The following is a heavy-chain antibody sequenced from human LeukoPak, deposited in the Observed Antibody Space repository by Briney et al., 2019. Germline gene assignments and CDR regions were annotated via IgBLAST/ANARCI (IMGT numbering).Heavy chain of an antibody. Sequence: ASVKVSCKASGYTFTSYYMHWVRQAPGQGLEWMGIINPSGGSTSYAQKFQGRVTMTRDTSTSTVYMELSSLGSEDTAVYYCARVQSRSSSSRGPYYYGMDVWGQGTTVTVSS. CDR3: ARVQSRSSSSRGPYYYGMDV. J-gene: IGHJ6*02. V-gene: IGHV1-46*01. CDR1: GYTFTSYY. D-gene: IGHD6-6*01. CDR2: INPSGGST.